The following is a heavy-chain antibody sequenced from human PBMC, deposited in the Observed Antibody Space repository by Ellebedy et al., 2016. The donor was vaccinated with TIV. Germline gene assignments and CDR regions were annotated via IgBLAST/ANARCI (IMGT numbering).Heavy chain of an antibody. CDR3: ARENRIAAAGKGVPYYFDY. V-gene: IGHV3-48*02. Sequence: GESLKISXAASEFTFSSYSIHWVRQAPGKGLEWISYISSSGNAMYYADSVKGRFTISRDNAKNSLYLQMNSLRDEDTAVYYCARENRIAAAGKGVPYYFDYWGQGTLVTVSS. CDR2: ISSSGNAM. D-gene: IGHD6-13*01. CDR1: EFTFSSYS. J-gene: IGHJ4*02.